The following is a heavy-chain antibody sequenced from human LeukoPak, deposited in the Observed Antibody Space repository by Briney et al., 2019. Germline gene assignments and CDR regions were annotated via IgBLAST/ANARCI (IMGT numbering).Heavy chain of an antibody. V-gene: IGHV3-30-3*01. CDR2: ISYDGSNK. D-gene: IGHD5-12*01. J-gene: IGHJ4*02. Sequence: GRSLRLSCAASGFTFSSYAMHWVRQAPGKGLEWVAVISYDGSNKYNADSVKGRFTISRDNFKNTLYLQMNSLRAEDTAVYYCARDVDIVATNTLDYWGQGTLVTVSS. CDR1: GFTFSSYA. CDR3: ARDVDIVATNTLDY.